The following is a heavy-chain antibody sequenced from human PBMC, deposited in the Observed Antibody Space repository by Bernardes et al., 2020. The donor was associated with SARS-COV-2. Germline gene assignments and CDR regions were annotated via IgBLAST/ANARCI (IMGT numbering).Heavy chain of an antibody. Sequence: GGSLRLSCAASGFTFSTYIMNWVRQAPGKGLEWVSSISTRSTYIYYADSVKGRFTISRDNARNSLYLQMDSLRAEDTAVYYCVGSHCSGASCYGYFDYWGQGTLVTVSS. V-gene: IGHV3-21*01. J-gene: IGHJ4*02. D-gene: IGHD2-15*01. CDR2: ISTRSTYI. CDR3: VGSHCSGASCYGYFDY. CDR1: GFTFSTYI.